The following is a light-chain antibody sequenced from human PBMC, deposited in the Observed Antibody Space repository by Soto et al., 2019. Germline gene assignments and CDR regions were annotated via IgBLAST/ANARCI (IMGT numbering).Light chain of an antibody. V-gene: IGLV2-8*01. CDR3: SSYADSNNLL. Sequence: QSALTQPPSASGSPGQSVTISCTGTSSDIGGYTYVSWYQQHPGKAPKLMISEVNKRPSGVPDRFSGSKSGNTASLTVSGLQAEDEADYYCSSYADSNNLLFGGGTKLTVL. CDR2: EVN. CDR1: SSDIGGYTY. J-gene: IGLJ2*01.